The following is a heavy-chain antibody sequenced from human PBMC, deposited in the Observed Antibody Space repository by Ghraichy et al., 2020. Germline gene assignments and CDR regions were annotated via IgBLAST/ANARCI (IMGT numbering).Heavy chain of an antibody. CDR2: IKSDGSAT. J-gene: IGHJ5*02. CDR1: GFTFSAYW. Sequence: GESLNISCAASGFTFSAYWMNWVRQAPGKGLVWVSTIKSDGSATFYADSMKGRFTISRDNAKNTLDLQMNSLGVEDTAVYYCARSGRSGGGFNWFDPWGQGTLVTVSS. D-gene: IGHD6-25*01. CDR3: ARSGRSGGGFNWFDP. V-gene: IGHV3-74*01.